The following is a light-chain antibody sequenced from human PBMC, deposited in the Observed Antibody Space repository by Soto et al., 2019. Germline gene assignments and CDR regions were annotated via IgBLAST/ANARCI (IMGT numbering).Light chain of an antibody. CDR2: GAS. CDR3: QQYNNWPSLT. V-gene: IGKV3-15*01. Sequence: EIVMTQSPATLSVSPGERATLSCRASQRVSSNLAWYKQNPGQAPRLLSYGASNRATGIPARFSGSGSGTEFTLTISSLQSEDFAFYYCQQYNNWPSLTFGQGTNVEIK. CDR1: QRVSSN. J-gene: IGKJ1*01.